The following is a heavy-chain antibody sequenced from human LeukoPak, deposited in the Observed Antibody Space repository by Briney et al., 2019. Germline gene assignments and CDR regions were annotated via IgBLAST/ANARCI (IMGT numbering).Heavy chain of an antibody. J-gene: IGHJ6*02. D-gene: IGHD6-19*01. Sequence: PSETLSLTCTVSGGSISSSSYYWGWIRQPPGKGLEWIGSIYYSGSTYYNPSLKSRVTISVDTSKNQFSLKLSSVTAADTAVYYCARDPYSSGWYMSYYYYGMDVWGQGTTVTVSS. CDR3: ARDPYSSGWYMSYYYYGMDV. V-gene: IGHV4-39*02. CDR1: GGSISSSSYY. CDR2: IYYSGST.